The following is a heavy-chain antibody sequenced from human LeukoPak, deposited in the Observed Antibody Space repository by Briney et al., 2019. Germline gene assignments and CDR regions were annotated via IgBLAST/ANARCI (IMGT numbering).Heavy chain of an antibody. D-gene: IGHD6-13*01. CDR2: ISSSSSYI. J-gene: IGHJ4*02. CDR3: ARGRQLVTLDY. Sequence: GGSLRLSCAASGFTFSDYYMSWIRQAPGKGLEWVSSISSSSSYIYYADSVKGRFTISRDNAKNSLYLQMNSLRAEDTAVYYCARGRQLVTLDYWGQGTLVTVSS. V-gene: IGHV3-11*06. CDR1: GFTFSDYY.